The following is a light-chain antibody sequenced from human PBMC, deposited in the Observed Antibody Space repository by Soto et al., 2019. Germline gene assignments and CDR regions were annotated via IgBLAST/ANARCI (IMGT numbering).Light chain of an antibody. V-gene: IGKV3-20*01. Sequence: VVLTQSPATLSLSPGETATLSCRASRHVYINALAWYQQKPGRTPTLLIYGASTRATDIPDRFSATGSGTDFSLTISSVEPEDSAVYYCQQYGASPFTFGPGIRVEI. J-gene: IGKJ3*01. CDR3: QQYGASPFT. CDR1: RHVYINA. CDR2: GAS.